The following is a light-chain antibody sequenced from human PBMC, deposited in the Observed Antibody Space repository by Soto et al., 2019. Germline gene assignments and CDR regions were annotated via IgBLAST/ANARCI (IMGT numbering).Light chain of an antibody. CDR1: QGISSY. Sequence: QLTQSPSSLSASVGDRVTITCRASQGISSYLAWYQQKPGKVSKLLISAASTLESAVPLRFSGGGFGTDFTLTISSLQPEDFATYYCQQLYRYPLSFGGGTKVEIK. CDR2: AAS. CDR3: QQLYRYPLS. J-gene: IGKJ4*01. V-gene: IGKV1-9*01.